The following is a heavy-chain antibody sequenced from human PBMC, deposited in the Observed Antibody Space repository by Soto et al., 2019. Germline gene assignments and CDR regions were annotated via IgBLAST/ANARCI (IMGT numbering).Heavy chain of an antibody. CDR3: ASVLMVRGVIDQFDY. Sequence: SETLSLTCTVSGGSISSYYWSWIRQPPGKGLEWIGYIYYSGSTNYNPSLKSRVTISVDTSKNQFSLKLSSVTAADTAVYYCASVLMVRGVIDQFDYWGQGTLVTVSS. J-gene: IGHJ4*02. CDR1: GGSISSYY. V-gene: IGHV4-59*01. D-gene: IGHD3-10*01. CDR2: IYYSGST.